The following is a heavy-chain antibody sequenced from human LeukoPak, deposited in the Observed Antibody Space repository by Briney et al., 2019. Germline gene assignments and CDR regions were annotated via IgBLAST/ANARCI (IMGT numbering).Heavy chain of an antibody. CDR2: IYYSGST. Sequence: PSETLSLTCTVSGGSISSYCWSWIRQPPGKGLEWIGYIYYSGSTYYNPSLKSRVTISVDTSKNQFSLKLSSVTAADTAVYYCARVYSSGWYADWYFDLWGRGTLVTVSS. CDR1: GGSISSYC. CDR3: ARVYSSGWYADWYFDL. D-gene: IGHD6-19*01. V-gene: IGHV4-59*01. J-gene: IGHJ2*01.